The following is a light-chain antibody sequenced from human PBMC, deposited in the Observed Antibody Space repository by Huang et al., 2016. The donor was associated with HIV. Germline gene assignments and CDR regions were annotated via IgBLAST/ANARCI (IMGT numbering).Light chain of an antibody. V-gene: IGKV2-30*01. J-gene: IGKJ2*01. CDR3: MQGTHWPPYT. CDR2: KVA. Sequence: DVVLSQSTLSLPVTLGQSASLSCRSTQSLEYSDGNTYLSWFHQRPGQSPRRLIYKVAKRDSGVPDRFSGSGSDSDFTLKISRVEAEDVGIDYGMQGTHWPPYTFSQGTKLEI. CDR1: QSLEYSDGNTY.